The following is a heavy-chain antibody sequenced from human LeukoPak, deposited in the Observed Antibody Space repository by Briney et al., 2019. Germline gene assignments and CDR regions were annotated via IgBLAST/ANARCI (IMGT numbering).Heavy chain of an antibody. J-gene: IGHJ4*02. CDR1: GGSISSYY. CDR3: ARHLGLVVAATMAFDY. Sequence: PSETLSLTCTVSGGSISSYYWSWIRQPPGKGLEWIGYIYYSGSTNYNPSLKSRVTISVDTSKNQFSLKLSSVTAADTAVYYCARHLGLVVAATMAFDYWGQGTLVTVSS. D-gene: IGHD2-15*01. V-gene: IGHV4-59*08. CDR2: IYYSGST.